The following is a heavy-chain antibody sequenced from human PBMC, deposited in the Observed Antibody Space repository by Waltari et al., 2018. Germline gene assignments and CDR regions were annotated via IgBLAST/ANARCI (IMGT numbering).Heavy chain of an antibody. V-gene: IGHV1-46*03. CDR2: INPSVGST. CDR1: GYTFTGYY. D-gene: IGHD3-16*01. Sequence: QVQLVQSGAEVKKPGASVKVSCKASGYTFTGYYMHWVRQAPGQGLEWMGIINPSVGSTSYAQKFQGRVTMTRDTSTSTVYMELSSLRSEDTAVYYCASSPTGGKEPDYDYWGQGTLVTVSS. J-gene: IGHJ4*02. CDR3: ASSPTGGKEPDYDY.